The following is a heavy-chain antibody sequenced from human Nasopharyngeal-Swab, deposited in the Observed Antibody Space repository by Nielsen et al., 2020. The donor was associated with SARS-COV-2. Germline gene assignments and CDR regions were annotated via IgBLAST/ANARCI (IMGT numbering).Heavy chain of an antibody. J-gene: IGHJ3*02. CDR1: GFTFDDYD. V-gene: IGHV3-9*01. Sequence: SLKISCAASGFTFDDYDMHWVRQAPGKGLEWVSGISWNSGSTGYADSVKGRFTISRDNAKNSLYLQMNSLRAEDTALYYCAKIDGYNYLYAFDIWGQGTMVTVSS. CDR3: AKIDGYNYLYAFDI. CDR2: ISWNSGST. D-gene: IGHD5-24*01.